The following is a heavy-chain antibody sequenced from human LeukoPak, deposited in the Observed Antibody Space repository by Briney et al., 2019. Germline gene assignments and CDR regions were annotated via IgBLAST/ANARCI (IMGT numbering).Heavy chain of an antibody. CDR1: NYSISSGYF. D-gene: IGHD1-26*01. V-gene: IGHV4-38-2*02. CDR3: AREGGNYRLDY. Sequence: SETLSLTCIVSNYSISSGYFWGWIRQPPGKGLEWIGSIYHSGSTYYNASLKRRATILLDMAKSQFSLKLSSVTAADTAVYYCAREGGNYRLDYWGQGTLVTVSS. CDR2: IYHSGST. J-gene: IGHJ4*02.